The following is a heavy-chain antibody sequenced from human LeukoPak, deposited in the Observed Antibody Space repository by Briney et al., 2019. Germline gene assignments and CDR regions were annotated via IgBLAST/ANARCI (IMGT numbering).Heavy chain of an antibody. CDR1: GFTFSSYS. CDR3: AKADFGDYVGS. D-gene: IGHD4-17*01. J-gene: IGHJ5*02. V-gene: IGHV3-30*18. Sequence: PGGSLRLSCAASGFTFSSYSMNWVRQAPGKGLEWVAVISYDGSNKYYADSVKGRFTISRDNSKNTLYLQMNSLRAEDTAVYYCAKADFGDYVGSWGQGTLVTVSS. CDR2: ISYDGSNK.